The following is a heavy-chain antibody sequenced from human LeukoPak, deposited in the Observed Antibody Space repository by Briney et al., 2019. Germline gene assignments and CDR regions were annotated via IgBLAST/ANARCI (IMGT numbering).Heavy chain of an antibody. CDR3: ARVRSSDWSFFDY. Sequence: GGSLRLSCVASGFTFSSSSMSWVRQAPGKGLEWVANIKEDGSEKYYVDSVKGRFTISRGNAKDSLFLQMNSLRAEDTAVYYCARVRSSDWSFFDYWGQGTLVAVSS. V-gene: IGHV3-7*03. J-gene: IGHJ4*02. CDR2: IKEDGSEK. D-gene: IGHD6-19*01. CDR1: GFTFSSSS.